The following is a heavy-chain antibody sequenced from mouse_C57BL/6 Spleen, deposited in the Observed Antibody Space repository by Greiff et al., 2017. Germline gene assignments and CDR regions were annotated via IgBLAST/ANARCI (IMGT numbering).Heavy chain of an antibody. CDR3: ARGTYYTSFAY. CDR2: ISSGSSTI. Sequence: EVHLVESGGGLVKPGGSLKLSCAASGFTFSDYGMHWVRQAPEKGLEWVAYISSGSSTIYYADTVKGRFTISRDNAKNTLFLQMTSLRSEDTAMYYCARGTYYTSFAYWGQGTLVTVSA. J-gene: IGHJ3*01. V-gene: IGHV5-17*01. CDR1: GFTFSDYG. D-gene: IGHD2-12*01.